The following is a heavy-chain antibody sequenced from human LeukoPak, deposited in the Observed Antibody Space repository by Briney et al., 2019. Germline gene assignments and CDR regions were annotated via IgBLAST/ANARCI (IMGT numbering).Heavy chain of an antibody. CDR3: ARDSSSWLSGYYYMDV. Sequence: PGGSLRLSCAASGLTFSSYAMHWVRQAPGKGLEWVAVISYDGSNKYYADSVKGRFTISRDNSKNTLYLQMNSLRAEDTAVYYCARDSSSWLSGYYYMDVWGKGTTVTVSS. CDR1: GLTFSSYA. V-gene: IGHV3-30*04. CDR2: ISYDGSNK. D-gene: IGHD6-13*01. J-gene: IGHJ6*03.